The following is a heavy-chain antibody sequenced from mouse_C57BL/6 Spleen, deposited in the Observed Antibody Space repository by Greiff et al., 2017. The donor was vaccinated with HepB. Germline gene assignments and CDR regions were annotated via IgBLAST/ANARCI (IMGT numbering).Heavy chain of an antibody. Sequence: VQLQQSGAELVKPGASVKLSCKASGYTFTSYWMQWVKQRPGQGLEWIGEIDPSDSYTNYNQKFKGKATLTVDKSSSTAYMQRSSLTSEDSAVYYCARRPYDYDGDYWGQGTTLTVSS. CDR1: GYTFTSYW. CDR3: ARRPYDYDGDY. CDR2: IDPSDSYT. D-gene: IGHD2-4*01. V-gene: IGHV1-50*01. J-gene: IGHJ2*01.